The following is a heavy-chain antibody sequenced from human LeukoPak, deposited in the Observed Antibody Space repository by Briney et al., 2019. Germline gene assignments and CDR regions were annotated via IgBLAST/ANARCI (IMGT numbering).Heavy chain of an antibody. V-gene: IGHV3-30*02. CDR1: GFTFTSYG. CDR2: IRYDGSNK. Sequence: GGSLRLSCAASGFTFTSYGMHWVRQAPGKGLEWVAFIRYDGSNKYYADSVKGRFTISRDNSKNTLYLQMNSLRAEDTAVYYCAKTQDYYGSGSYYNVYYYYYMDVWGKRTTVTVSS. CDR3: AKTQDYYGSGSYYNVYYYYYMDV. J-gene: IGHJ6*03. D-gene: IGHD3-10*01.